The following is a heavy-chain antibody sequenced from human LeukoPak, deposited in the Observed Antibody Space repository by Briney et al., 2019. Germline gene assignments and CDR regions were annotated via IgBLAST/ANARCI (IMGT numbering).Heavy chain of an antibody. Sequence: SETLSLTCTVSGGSISSSTYYWDWIRQPPGKGLEWIGSVFYSGTAYYIPSLKSRVTISVDTSKNQFSLILNSVTAADTAMYYCARRGGSSWHAYWGQGTLVTVSS. V-gene: IGHV4-39*01. D-gene: IGHD6-13*01. CDR1: GGSISSSTYY. CDR3: ARRGGSSWHAY. J-gene: IGHJ4*02. CDR2: VFYSGTA.